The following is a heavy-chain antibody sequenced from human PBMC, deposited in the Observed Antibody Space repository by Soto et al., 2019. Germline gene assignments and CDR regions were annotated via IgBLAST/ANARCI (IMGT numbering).Heavy chain of an antibody. CDR3: ARDSLNYYYLDV. CDR2: IYYSGST. J-gene: IGHJ6*03. CDR1: GGSISSGGYY. D-gene: IGHD3-16*01. V-gene: IGHV4-31*03. Sequence: SETLSLTCTVSGGSISSGGYYWSWIRQHPGKGLEWIGYIYYSGSTYYNPSLKSRVTISVDTSKNQFSLKLSSVTAADTAVYYCARDSLNYYYLDVWGKGNTVTVSS.